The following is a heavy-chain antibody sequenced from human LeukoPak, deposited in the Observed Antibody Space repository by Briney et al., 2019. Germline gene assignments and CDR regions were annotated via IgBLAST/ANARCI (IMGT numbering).Heavy chain of an antibody. J-gene: IGHJ6*02. CDR2: ISGSGGST. V-gene: IGHV3-23*01. CDR3: AKALGEFRWKDIVVVVAAIPHGMDV. Sequence: PGGSLRLSCAASGFTFSSYAMSWVRQAPGKGLEWVSAISGSGGSTYYADSVKGRFTISRDNSKNTLYLQMNSLRAEDTAVYYCAKALGEFRWKDIVVVVAAIPHGMDVWGQGTTVTVSS. CDR1: GFTFSSYA. D-gene: IGHD2-15*01.